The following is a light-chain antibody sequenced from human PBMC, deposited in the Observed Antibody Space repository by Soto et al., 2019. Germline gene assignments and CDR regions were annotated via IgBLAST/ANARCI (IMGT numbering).Light chain of an antibody. V-gene: IGKV3-20*01. CDR2: GAS. CDR1: QSVRRNF. CDR3: LQYGSSPFT. Sequence: ENLLTQSPGTLSLSPGEEATLSCRASQSVRRNFLAWYQQRPGQAPRLLIHGASSRVNGIPDRFSGSGFGTEFTLTISRLEPEDFAVYYCLQYGSSPFTFGGGTRVTIK. J-gene: IGKJ4*01.